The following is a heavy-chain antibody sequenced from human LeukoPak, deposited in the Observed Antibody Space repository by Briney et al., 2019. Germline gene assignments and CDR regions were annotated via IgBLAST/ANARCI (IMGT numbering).Heavy chain of an antibody. CDR3: ARGVHYGSGSYHSPLPYYYMDV. V-gene: IGHV1-69*05. J-gene: IGHJ6*03. CDR1: GGTFSSYA. CDR2: IIPIFGTA. Sequence: SVKVSCKASGGTFSSYAISWVRQAPGQGLEWMGGIIPIFGTANYAQKFQGRVTITTDESTSTAYMELSSLRSEDTAVYYCARGVHYGSGSYHSPLPYYYMDVWGKGTTVTVSS. D-gene: IGHD3-10*01.